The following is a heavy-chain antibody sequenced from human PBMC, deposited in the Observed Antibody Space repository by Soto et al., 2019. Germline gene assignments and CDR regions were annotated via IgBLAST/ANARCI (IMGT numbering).Heavy chain of an antibody. V-gene: IGHV4-61*03. Sequence: SETLPLTCTVSGGSVNSGGYYWSWLGQPPGKGLEWIGFIFYNGGTSYNPSLGSRVTISADTSKTLFSLNLNFVTAADTAVYYCARGDRGPRRFYFDTWGQGTLVTVSS. CDR1: GGSVNSGGYY. D-gene: IGHD2-15*01. CDR2: IFYNGGT. J-gene: IGHJ4*02. CDR3: ARGDRGPRRFYFDT.